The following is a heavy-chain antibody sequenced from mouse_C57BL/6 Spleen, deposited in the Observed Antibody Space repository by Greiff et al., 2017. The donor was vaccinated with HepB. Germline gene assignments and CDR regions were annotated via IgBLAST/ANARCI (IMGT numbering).Heavy chain of an antibody. CDR1: GFTFSDYY. D-gene: IGHD2-3*01. CDR2: INYDGSST. Sequence: EVQLVESEGGLVQPGSSMKLSCTASGFTFSDYYMAWVRQVPEKGLEWVANINYDGSSTYYLDSLKSRFIISRDNAKNILYLQMSSLKSEDTATYYCARGDGPWYFDVWGTGTTVTVSS. J-gene: IGHJ1*03. V-gene: IGHV5-16*01. CDR3: ARGDGPWYFDV.